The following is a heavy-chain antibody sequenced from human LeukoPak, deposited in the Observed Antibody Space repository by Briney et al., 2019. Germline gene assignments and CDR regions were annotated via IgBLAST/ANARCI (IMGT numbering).Heavy chain of an antibody. Sequence: PSETLSLTCAVYGGSFNGYYWSWIRQPPGKGLEWIGEINHSGSTNYNPSLKSRVTISVDTSKNQFSLKLSSVTAADTAVYYCARGGYCSSTSCYLVAWFDPWGQGTLVTVSS. CDR3: ARGGYCSSTSCYLVAWFDP. V-gene: IGHV4-34*01. CDR2: INHSGST. J-gene: IGHJ5*02. D-gene: IGHD2-2*01. CDR1: GGSFNGYY.